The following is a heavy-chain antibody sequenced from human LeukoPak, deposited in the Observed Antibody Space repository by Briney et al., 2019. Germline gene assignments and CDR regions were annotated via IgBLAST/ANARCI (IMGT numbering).Heavy chain of an antibody. CDR1: GDSVSSNSAA. CDR2: TYYRSKWYN. V-gene: IGHV6-1*01. Sequence: SQTLSLTCAISGDSVSSNSAAWNWIRQSPSRGLEWLGRTYYRSKWYNDYAVSVKSRITINPGTSKNQFSLQLNSVTPEDTAVYYCARDLRYSSSWYAPYYYGMDVWGQGTTVTVSS. D-gene: IGHD6-13*01. CDR3: ARDLRYSSSWYAPYYYGMDV. J-gene: IGHJ6*02.